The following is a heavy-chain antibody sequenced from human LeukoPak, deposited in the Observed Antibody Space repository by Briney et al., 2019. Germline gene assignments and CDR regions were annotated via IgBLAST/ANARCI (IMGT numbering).Heavy chain of an antibody. D-gene: IGHD6-19*01. CDR1: GGSISSSNW. V-gene: IGHV4-4*02. CDR3: ARGPGYSSGWYKGLDY. CDR2: IYHSGST. J-gene: IGHJ4*02. Sequence: SGTLSLTCAVSGGSISSSNWWSWVRQPPGKGLEWIGEIYHSGSTNYNPSLKGRVTISVDKSKNQFSLKLSSVTAADTAVYYCARGPGYSSGWYKGLDYWGQGTLVTVSS.